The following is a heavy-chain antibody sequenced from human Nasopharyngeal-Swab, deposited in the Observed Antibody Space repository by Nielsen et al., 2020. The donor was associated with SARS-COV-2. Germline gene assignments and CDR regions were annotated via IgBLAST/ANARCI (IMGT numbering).Heavy chain of an antibody. D-gene: IGHD6-13*01. V-gene: IGHV3-23*01. J-gene: IGHJ6*03. CDR3: AKAWAAAGLSFYYYMDV. Sequence: VREAPGKGREWVSTLSGTGESTYYADSVTGRFAISRDNSNNTLYLQMHGLRAEDTAIYFCAKAWAAAGLSFYYYMDVWGKGTTVTVSS. CDR2: LSGTGEST.